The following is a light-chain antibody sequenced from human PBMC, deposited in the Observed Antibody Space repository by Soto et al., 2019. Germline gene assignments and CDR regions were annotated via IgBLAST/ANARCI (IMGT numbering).Light chain of an antibody. CDR1: ENIDNY. V-gene: IGKV3-11*01. J-gene: IGKJ3*01. CDR2: DAS. CDR3: QQYGSSPL. Sequence: DIVLTQSPATLSLSPGARATLSCRASENIDNYLLWFQQRPGQAPRHLIYDASNRASGIPARFSASGSGTDFTLTISRLETEDFAVYYCQQYGSSPLFGPGTKVDIK.